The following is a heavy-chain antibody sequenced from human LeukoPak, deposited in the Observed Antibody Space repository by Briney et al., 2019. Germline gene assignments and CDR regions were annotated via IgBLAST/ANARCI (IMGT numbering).Heavy chain of an antibody. J-gene: IGHJ6*03. CDR1: GGTFSSYA. V-gene: IGHV1-69*13. CDR3: ARGGFGARFTILYMDV. CDR2: IIPIFGTA. Sequence: GASVTVSCKASGGTFSSYAISWVRQAPGQGLEWMGGIIPIFGTANYAQKFQGRVTITADESTSTAYMELSSLRSEDTAVYYCARGGFGARFTILYMDVWGKGTTVTVSS. D-gene: IGHD3-3*01.